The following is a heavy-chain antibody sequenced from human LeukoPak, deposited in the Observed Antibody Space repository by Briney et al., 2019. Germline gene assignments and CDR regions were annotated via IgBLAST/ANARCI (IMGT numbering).Heavy chain of an antibody. V-gene: IGHV3-7*01. D-gene: IGHD1-26*01. J-gene: IGHJ4*02. CDR1: GFTFSTYW. CDR3: ARDKQVGATVLDC. CDR2: INQDGSEK. Sequence: GGSLRLSCAASGFTFSTYWMSWVRQAAGNGPELVATINQDGSEKYYVDSVKGRFTISRDNAKYSLYLQINGLRAEDSAVFYCARDKQVGATVLDCWGQGTLVTVSS.